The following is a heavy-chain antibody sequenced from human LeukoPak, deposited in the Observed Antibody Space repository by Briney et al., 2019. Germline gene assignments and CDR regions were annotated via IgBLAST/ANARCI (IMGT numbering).Heavy chain of an antibody. V-gene: IGHV6-1*01. D-gene: IGHD6-19*01. Sequence: SQTLSLTCAISGDSVSSNSAAWNWIRQSPSRGLEWLGRTYYRSKWYNDYAVSVKSRINIKSDTSKNQFSLQLNSVTPEDTAVYYCARGPQWLAEGYMDVWGKGTTVTISS. CDR3: ARGPQWLAEGYMDV. CDR2: TYYRSKWYN. CDR1: GDSVSSNSAA. J-gene: IGHJ6*03.